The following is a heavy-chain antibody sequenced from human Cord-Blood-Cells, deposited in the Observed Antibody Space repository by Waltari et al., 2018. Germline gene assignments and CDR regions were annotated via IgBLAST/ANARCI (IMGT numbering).Heavy chain of an antibody. CDR3: AATVMITFGGVPLHAFDI. V-gene: IGHV4-34*01. CDR2: INHSGST. D-gene: IGHD3-16*01. J-gene: IGHJ3*02. Sequence: LLKPSETLSLTCAVYGGSISGYYWSWIRQPPGKGLEWIGEINHSGSTNYNPSLKSRVTISVDTSKNQFSLKLSSVTAADTAVYYCAATVMITFGGVPLHAFDIWGQGTMVTVSS. CDR1: GGSISGYY.